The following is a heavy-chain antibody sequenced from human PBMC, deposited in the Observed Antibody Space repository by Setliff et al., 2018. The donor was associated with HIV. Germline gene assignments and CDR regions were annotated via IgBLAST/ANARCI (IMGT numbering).Heavy chain of an antibody. V-gene: IGHV1-69-2*01. CDR3: ARVGFSSRHTGDFFDS. CDR1: GYTFTDYY. J-gene: IGHJ4*02. Sequence: GASVKVSCKASGYTFTDYYMHWVQQAPGKGLEWMGRVDPKNGKTLYAENLRGRITITADTSTDTAYMELSSLRSEDTALYYCARVGFSSRHTGDFFDSWGQGTLVTVSS. CDR2: VDPKNGKT. D-gene: IGHD5-18*01.